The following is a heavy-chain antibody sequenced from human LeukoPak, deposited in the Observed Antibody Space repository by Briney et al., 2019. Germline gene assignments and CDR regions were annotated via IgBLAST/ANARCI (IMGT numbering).Heavy chain of an antibody. V-gene: IGHV3-21*01. J-gene: IGHJ4*02. CDR3: ARDISYGSAW. Sequence: GGSLRLSCAASGFTFSTYSMHWVPQAPGKGLEWVSSISSSSGFIYYADSVKGRFTISRDNAKNSLYLQMSSLRAEDTAVYYCARDISYGSAWWGQGTLVTVSS. CDR1: GFTFSTYS. D-gene: IGHD3-10*01. CDR2: ISSSSGFI.